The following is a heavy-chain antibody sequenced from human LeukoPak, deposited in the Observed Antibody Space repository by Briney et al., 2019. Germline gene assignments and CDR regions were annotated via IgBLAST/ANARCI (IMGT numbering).Heavy chain of an antibody. CDR1: GYTFTSYY. J-gene: IGHJ4*02. D-gene: IGHD3-3*01. CDR2: INPSGGST. CDR3: ARGGILEWLLYPFDY. Sequence: ASVKVSCKASGYTFTSYYMHWVRQAPGQGLEWMGIINPSGGSTSYAQKFQGRVTMTRDTSISTAYMELSRLRSDDTAVYYCARGGILEWLLYPFDYWGQGTLVTVSS. V-gene: IGHV1-46*01.